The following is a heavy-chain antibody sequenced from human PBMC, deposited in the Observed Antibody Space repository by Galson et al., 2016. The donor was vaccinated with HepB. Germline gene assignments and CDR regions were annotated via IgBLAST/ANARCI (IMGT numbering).Heavy chain of an antibody. CDR3: ARDLPSDGWYRDAADI. CDR2: IYSSGST. Sequence: TLSLTCTVSGDSIISGSHYWNWIRQPAGKGLEWIGRIYSSGSTNYNPSLKSRVTITADTSKNRFSLKVISVTAADTAVYYCARDLPSDGWYRDAADIWGRGIMVAVSS. D-gene: IGHD6-19*01. J-gene: IGHJ3*02. V-gene: IGHV4-61*02. CDR1: GDSIISGSHY.